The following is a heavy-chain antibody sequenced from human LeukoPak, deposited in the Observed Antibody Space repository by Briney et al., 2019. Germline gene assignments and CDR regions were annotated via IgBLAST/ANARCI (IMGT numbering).Heavy chain of an antibody. J-gene: IGHJ4*02. D-gene: IGHD4-11*01. CDR1: GGSVSNSDYY. V-gene: IGHV4-39*07. Sequence: SETLSLTCTVSGGSVSNSDYYWGWIRQPPGMGLEWIGSIYYSGSTYYNPSLKSRVTISVDTSKNQFSLKLSSVTAADTAVYYCARGRGLATVTTYDYWGQGTLVTVSS. CDR3: ARGRGLATVTTYDY. CDR2: IYYSGST.